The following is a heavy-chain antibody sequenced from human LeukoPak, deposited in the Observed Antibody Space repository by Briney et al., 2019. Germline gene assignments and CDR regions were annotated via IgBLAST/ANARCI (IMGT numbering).Heavy chain of an antibody. J-gene: IGHJ4*02. D-gene: IGHD3-10*01. CDR1: GYTFTSYG. CDR2: ISGYNGNT. Sequence: GASVKVSCKASGYTFTSYGISWVRQAPGQGLEWMGWISGYNGNTNYAQKLQGRVTMTTDTSTSTAYMELRSLRSDDTAVYYCARGSSTMVRGVHDYWGQGTLVTVSS. V-gene: IGHV1-18*01. CDR3: ARGSSTMVRGVHDY.